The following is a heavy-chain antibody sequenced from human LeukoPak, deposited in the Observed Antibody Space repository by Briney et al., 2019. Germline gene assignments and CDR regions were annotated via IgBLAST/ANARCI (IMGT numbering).Heavy chain of an antibody. V-gene: IGHV4-61*02. CDR1: GGSISSGSYY. Sequence: SETLSLTCTVSGGSISSGSYYWSWIRQPAGKGLEWIGRIYTSGSTSYNPSLKSRVTISVDTSKNQFSLKLSSVTAADTAVYYCARAYYDFWCGEVPGWFDPWGQGTLVTVSS. D-gene: IGHD3-3*01. CDR3: ARAYYDFWCGEVPGWFDP. CDR2: IYTSGST. J-gene: IGHJ5*02.